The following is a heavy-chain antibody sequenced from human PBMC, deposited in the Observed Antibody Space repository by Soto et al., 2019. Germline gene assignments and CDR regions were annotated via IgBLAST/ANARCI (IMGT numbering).Heavy chain of an antibody. V-gene: IGHV2-5*02. CDR2: IYWDDDK. CDR1: GFSLSTSGVG. CDR3: AHRRPIVYDYVWGSYRNNWFDP. J-gene: IGHJ5*02. D-gene: IGHD3-16*02. Sequence: SGPTLVNPTQTLTLTCTFSGFSLSTSGVGVGWIRQPPGKALEWLALIYWDDDKRYSPSLKSRLTITKDTSKNQVVLTMTNMDPVDTATYYCAHRRPIVYDYVWGSYRNNWFDPWGQGTLVTVSS.